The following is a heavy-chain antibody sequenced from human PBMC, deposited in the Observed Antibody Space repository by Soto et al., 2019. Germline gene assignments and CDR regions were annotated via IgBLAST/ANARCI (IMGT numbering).Heavy chain of an antibody. CDR2: IYYIGST. Sequence: TSETLSLTCTFSGGSISSYYWSSVRPPPGKGLEWIGYIYYIGSTNYNPSLKSRVTISVDTSKNQFSLKLSSVTAADTAVYYCARSDWDYYDSSGYYPGYFQHWGQGTLVTVSS. CDR3: ARSDWDYYDSSGYYPGYFQH. D-gene: IGHD3-22*01. CDR1: GGSISSYY. V-gene: IGHV4-59*01. J-gene: IGHJ1*01.